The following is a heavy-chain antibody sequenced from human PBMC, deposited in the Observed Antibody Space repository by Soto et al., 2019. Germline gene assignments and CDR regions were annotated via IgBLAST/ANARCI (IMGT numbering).Heavy chain of an antibody. CDR2: ISSSSSYI. J-gene: IGHJ5*02. CDR1: GFTFSSYS. D-gene: IGHD6-19*01. Sequence: GGSLRLSCAASGFTFSSYSMNWVRQAPGKGLEWVSSISSSSSYIYYADSVKGRFTISRDNAKNSLYLQMNSLRAEDTAVYYCARAGIAVAGSHWFDPWGQGTLVTVSS. V-gene: IGHV3-21*01. CDR3: ARAGIAVAGSHWFDP.